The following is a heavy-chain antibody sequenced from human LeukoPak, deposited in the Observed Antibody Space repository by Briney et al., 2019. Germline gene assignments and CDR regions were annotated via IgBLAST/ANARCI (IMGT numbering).Heavy chain of an antibody. V-gene: IGHV5-51*01. J-gene: IGHJ3*02. D-gene: IGHD3-22*01. Sequence: GESLKMSCKTSGYSFTHYWIAWVRQMPGKGLEWMGIIYPGDSTTRYSPSFQGQVTISADKSITTAYLQWSSLKASDTAMFYCARRAGNSGYFSDAFDIWGQGTMVTVSS. CDR2: IYPGDSTT. CDR3: ARRAGNSGYFSDAFDI. CDR1: GYSFTHYW.